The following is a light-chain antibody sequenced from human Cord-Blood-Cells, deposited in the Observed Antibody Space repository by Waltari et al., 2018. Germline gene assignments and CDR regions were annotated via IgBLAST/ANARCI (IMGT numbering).Light chain of an antibody. CDR1: SSDVGGYNY. V-gene: IGLV2-11*01. CDR3: CSYAGSYTFV. Sequence: QYALPPPRSVSGSPGQSVTIPCTGTSSDVGGYNYVSWYQQHQGKAPKLMIYDVSKRPSGVPDRFSGSKSGNTASLTISGLQAEDEADYYCCSYAGSYTFVFGTGTKVTVL. CDR2: DVS. J-gene: IGLJ1*01.